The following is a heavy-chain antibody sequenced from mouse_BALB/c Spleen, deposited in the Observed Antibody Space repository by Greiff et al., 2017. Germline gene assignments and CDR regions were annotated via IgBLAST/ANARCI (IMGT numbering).Heavy chain of an antibody. CDR3: ARNGITTVVARDYFDY. CDR2: INPSSGYT. CDR1: GYTFTSYT. Sequence: QVQLQQSGPELVKPGALVKISCKASGYTFTSYTMHWVKQRPGQGLEWIGYINPSSGYTEYNQKFKDKTTLTADKSSSTAYMQLSSLTSEDSAVYYCARNGITTVVARDYFDYWGQGTTLTVSS. V-gene: IGHV1-4*02. J-gene: IGHJ2*01. D-gene: IGHD1-1*01.